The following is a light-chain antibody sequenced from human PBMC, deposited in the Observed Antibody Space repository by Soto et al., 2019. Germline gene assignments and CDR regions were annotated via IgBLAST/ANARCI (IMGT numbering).Light chain of an antibody. CDR3: QTWDTAINVI. Sequence: QLVLTQSPSASASLGASVKLTCTLSSGHSSYAIAWHQQQPEKGPRYLMKLNSDGSHSKGDGIPDRFSGSSSGAERYLTISSLQSEDEAYYYCQTWDTAINVIFGGGTKLTVL. CDR2: LNSDGSH. CDR1: SGHSSYA. V-gene: IGLV4-69*01. J-gene: IGLJ2*01.